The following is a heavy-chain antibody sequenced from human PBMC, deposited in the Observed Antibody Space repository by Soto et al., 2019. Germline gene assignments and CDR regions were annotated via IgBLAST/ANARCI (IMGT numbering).Heavy chain of an antibody. CDR2: ISYDGSNK. J-gene: IGHJ5*02. D-gene: IGHD6-6*01. CDR3: AREGSSSSEFDP. V-gene: IGHV3-30-3*01. CDR1: GFTFSSYA. Sequence: PGGSLRLSCAASGFTFSSYAMHWVRQAPGKGLEWVAVISYDGSNKYYADSVKGRFTISRDNSKNTLYLQMNSLRAEDTAVYYCAREGSSSSEFDPWGQGTLVTVSS.